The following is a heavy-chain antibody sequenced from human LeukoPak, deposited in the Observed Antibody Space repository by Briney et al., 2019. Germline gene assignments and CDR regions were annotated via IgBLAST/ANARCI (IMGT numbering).Heavy chain of an antibody. Sequence: GGSLRLSCAASGFTFSAYAMSWVRQAPGKGLEWVSYISSSSSNIHYADSVKGRFTISRDNSKNTLYLQMNSLRAEDTAVYYCARGRITIFGVVMPFDYWGQGTLVTVSS. D-gene: IGHD3-3*01. CDR2: ISSSSSNI. V-gene: IGHV3-48*01. J-gene: IGHJ4*02. CDR3: ARGRITIFGVVMPFDY. CDR1: GFTFSAYA.